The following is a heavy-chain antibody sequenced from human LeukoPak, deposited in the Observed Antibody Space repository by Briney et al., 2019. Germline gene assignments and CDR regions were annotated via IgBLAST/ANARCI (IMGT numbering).Heavy chain of an antibody. D-gene: IGHD1-14*01. CDR1: GFTFSNYA. Sequence: AGTLSLTGSASGFTFSNYARSWVRQAPGRGLEWISAITDTGGITHYADSVKRRFTISRDNFKSMLYLQMDSLRADDTAVYYCAKRIDGTSGKFDYWGQGAQVTVSS. V-gene: IGHV3-23*01. CDR3: AKRIDGTSGKFDY. J-gene: IGHJ4*02. CDR2: ITDTGGIT.